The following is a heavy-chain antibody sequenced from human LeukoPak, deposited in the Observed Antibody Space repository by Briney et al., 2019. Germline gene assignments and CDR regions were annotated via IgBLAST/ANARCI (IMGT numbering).Heavy chain of an antibody. D-gene: IGHD3-10*01. CDR2: IASDGSST. Sequence: GGSLRLPCAASGFTFSSYWMNWVRQAPGKGLVWVSRIASDGSSTTYADSVKGRFSISRDNAKNSLYLQMNSLRADDTAVYYCARVRAGSYFDYWGQGTPVIVSS. V-gene: IGHV3-74*01. CDR3: ARVRAGSYFDY. J-gene: IGHJ4*02. CDR1: GFTFSSYW.